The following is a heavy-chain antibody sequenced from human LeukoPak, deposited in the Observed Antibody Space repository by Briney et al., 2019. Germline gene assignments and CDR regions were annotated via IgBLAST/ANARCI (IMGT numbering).Heavy chain of an antibody. CDR3: ARHNGFDRGYYHYMDV. D-gene: IGHD3-9*01. J-gene: IGHJ6*03. CDR2: VYTSGIT. CDR1: GVFINSDY. Sequence: SETLSLTCTVSGVFINSDYWSWIRQPAGKGLEWIGRVYTSGITNYNPSLKSRITMSVDTSKNQFSLKLTSVTAADTAVYYCARHNGFDRGYYHYMDVWGKGTTVTVSS. V-gene: IGHV4-4*07.